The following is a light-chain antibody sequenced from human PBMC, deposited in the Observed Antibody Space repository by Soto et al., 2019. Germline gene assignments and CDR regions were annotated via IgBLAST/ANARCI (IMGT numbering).Light chain of an antibody. V-gene: IGLV2-11*01. CDR1: SSDVGVYNY. CDR3: CSYAGSYTWV. CDR2: DVR. Sequence: QSVLTQPRSVSESPGQSVTISCTGTSSDVGVYNYVSWYQHHPGKAPKLMIYDVRKRPSGVPDRFSGSKSGNTASLTISGLQGEDEAEYYCCSYAGSYTWVFGGGTKLTVL. J-gene: IGLJ3*02.